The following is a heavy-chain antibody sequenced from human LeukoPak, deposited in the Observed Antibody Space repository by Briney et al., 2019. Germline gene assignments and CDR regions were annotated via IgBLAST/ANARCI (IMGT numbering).Heavy chain of an antibody. J-gene: IGHJ4*02. Sequence: SETLSLTCTVSGDSINSYHWSWIRQPAGKGLEWIGRIHMSGSTNYNPSLRSRVAISMDNSKNQFSLELKSVTAADTAVYYCARDDSSRDDSGGYHYWGQGTLVTISS. V-gene: IGHV4-4*07. CDR1: GDSINSYH. CDR2: IHMSGST. CDR3: ARDDSSRDDSGGYHY. D-gene: IGHD3-22*01.